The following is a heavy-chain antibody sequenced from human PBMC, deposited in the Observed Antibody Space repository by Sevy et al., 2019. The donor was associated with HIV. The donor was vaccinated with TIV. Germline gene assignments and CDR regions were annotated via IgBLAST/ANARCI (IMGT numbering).Heavy chain of an antibody. J-gene: IGHJ6*02. V-gene: IGHV3-33*01. CDR3: ARGVATTYYYHYGMDV. Sequence: GGSLRLSCTASGFTFSSNAMYWVRQAPGKGLEWVAVIWYDESNKYHADFVKGRFTISRDNSKNTLYLQMNSLRAEDTAVYYCARGVATTYYYHYGMDVWGQGTTVTVSS. CDR2: IWYDESNK. D-gene: IGHD5-12*01. CDR1: GFTFSSNA.